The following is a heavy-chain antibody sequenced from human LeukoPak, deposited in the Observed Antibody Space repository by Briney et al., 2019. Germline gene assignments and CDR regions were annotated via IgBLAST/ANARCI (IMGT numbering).Heavy chain of an antibody. Sequence: ASVKVSCKASGYTFTVKFLHWLRQAPGQGLEWMGGIEPNSGGAVYGQKFRGRVTVTRDTSVSTAYMELSSLRSDDTAVYFCAKRGVVIRVILVGFHKEAYYFDSWGQGALVTVSS. CDR2: IEPNSGGA. V-gene: IGHV1-2*02. D-gene: IGHD3-22*01. CDR1: GYTFTVKF. CDR3: AKRGVVIRVILVGFHKEAYYFDS. J-gene: IGHJ4*02.